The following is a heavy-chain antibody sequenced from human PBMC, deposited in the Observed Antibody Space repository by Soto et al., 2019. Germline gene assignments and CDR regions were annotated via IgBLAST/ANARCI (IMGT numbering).Heavy chain of an antibody. CDR1: GFTFSSYS. CDR2: ISSSSSYI. CDR3: ARAGSSGWDYYLDY. D-gene: IGHD6-19*01. Sequence: LRLSCAASGFTFSSYSMNWVRQAPGKGLEWVSSISSSSSYIYYADSVKGRFTISRDNAKNSLYLQMNSLRAEDTAVYYCARAGSSGWDYYLDYVCQGTLVTVSS. V-gene: IGHV3-21*01. J-gene: IGHJ4*02.